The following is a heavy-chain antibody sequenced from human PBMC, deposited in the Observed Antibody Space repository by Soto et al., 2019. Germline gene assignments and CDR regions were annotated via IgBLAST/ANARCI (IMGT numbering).Heavy chain of an antibody. Sequence: SVKVSCKASGYTFTSYGISWVRQAPGQGLEWMGWISAYNGNTNYAQKLQGRVTMTTDTSTSTAYMELRSLRSDDTAVYYCARDSMYSSGWNPDAFDIWGQGTXVTVSS. J-gene: IGHJ3*02. CDR3: ARDSMYSSGWNPDAFDI. V-gene: IGHV1-18*01. CDR1: GYTFTSYG. D-gene: IGHD6-19*01. CDR2: ISAYNGNT.